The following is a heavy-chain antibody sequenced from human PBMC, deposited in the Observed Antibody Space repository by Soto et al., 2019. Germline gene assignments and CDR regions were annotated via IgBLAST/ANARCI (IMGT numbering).Heavy chain of an antibody. CDR3: TRETVAGITGLDY. V-gene: IGHV3-23*01. D-gene: IGHD1-20*01. CDR2: ISVSDAFI. Sequence: AASVKVSCAASGFNVGAFAVNWVRQAPGKGLEWVSGISVSDAFIYYADSVRGRFSISRDASENILYLQMNSLRVDDTALYYCTRETVAGITGLDYWGPGTLVTVSS. CDR1: GFNVGAFA. J-gene: IGHJ4*02.